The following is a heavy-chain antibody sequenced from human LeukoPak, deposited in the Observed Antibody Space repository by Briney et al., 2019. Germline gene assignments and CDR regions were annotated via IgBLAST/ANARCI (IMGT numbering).Heavy chain of an antibody. J-gene: IGHJ6*02. D-gene: IGHD2-2*02. CDR3: AKDQVVVVPAAISGELYYYYYGMDV. CDR2: IKQDGSEK. CDR1: GFTLSNYW. V-gene: IGHV3-7*01. Sequence: GGSLRLSCAASGFTLSNYWMSWVRQAPGKGLEWVANIKQDGSEKYYVDSVKGRFTISRDNSKNTLYLQMNSLRAEDTAVYYCAKDQVVVVPAAISGELYYYYYGMDVWGQGTTVTVSS.